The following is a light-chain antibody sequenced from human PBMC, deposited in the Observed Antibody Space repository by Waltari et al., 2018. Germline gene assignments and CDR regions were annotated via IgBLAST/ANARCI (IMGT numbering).Light chain of an antibody. J-gene: IGKJ4*01. CDR3: QQSYSTPART. CDR1: QSISSY. V-gene: IGKV1-39*01. CDR2: AAS. Sequence: DIQMTQSPSSLSASVGDRVTITCRASQSISSYLNWYQQKPGKARKLLIYAASSLQSGVPSRFSGSGSGTDFTLTISSLQPEDFATYYCQQSYSTPARTFGGGTKVEIK.